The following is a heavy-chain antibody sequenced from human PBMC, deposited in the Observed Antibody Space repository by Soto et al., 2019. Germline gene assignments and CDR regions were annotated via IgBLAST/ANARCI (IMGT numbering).Heavy chain of an antibody. CDR1: GFSRSTSGVG. CDR3: AHTGVRYDFDY. CDR2: TYWDDHK. D-gene: IGHD3-3*01. Sequence: QITLKKSGPTLVKPTQSLTLTCTFSGFSRSTSGVGVCWIRQPPGKALARLSGTYWDDHKRSSPSLKSRHTITKDPSKHQVVLTVTNMHPVDTATYSCAHTGVRYDFDYWGQGTPVTVSS. V-gene: IGHV2-5*02. J-gene: IGHJ4*02.